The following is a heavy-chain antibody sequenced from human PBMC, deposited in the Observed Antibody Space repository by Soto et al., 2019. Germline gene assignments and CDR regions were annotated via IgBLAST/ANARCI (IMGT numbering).Heavy chain of an antibody. CDR2: IYSDGTT. Sequence: EVQLVETGGGLIQPGGSLRLSCAASGFTVSSNYMTWVRQAPGKGLEWVSVIYSDGTTHYADSVKGRFTISRDNSKNTLYLQMNSLRAEDTAVYYCTRLIVGAATDYSDYRGQGTLVTVSS. J-gene: IGHJ4*02. CDR3: TRLIVGAATDYSDY. CDR1: GFTVSSNY. V-gene: IGHV3-53*02. D-gene: IGHD1-26*01.